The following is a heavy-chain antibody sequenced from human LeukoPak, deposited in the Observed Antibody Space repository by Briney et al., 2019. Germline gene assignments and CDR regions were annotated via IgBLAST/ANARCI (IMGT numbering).Heavy chain of an antibody. D-gene: IGHD5-18*01. CDR3: ATDLDGYSYGAFDY. CDR2: FDPEDGET. Sequence: GASVTVSCKVSGYTLTELSMHWVRQAPGKGLEWMGGFDPEDGETIYAQKFQGRVTMTEDTSTDTAYMELSSLRSEDTAVYYCATDLDGYSYGAFDYWGQGTLVTVSS. CDR1: GYTLTELS. V-gene: IGHV1-24*01. J-gene: IGHJ4*02.